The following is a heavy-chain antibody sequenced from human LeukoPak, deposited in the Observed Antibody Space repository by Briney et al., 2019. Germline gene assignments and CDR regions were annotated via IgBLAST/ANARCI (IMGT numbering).Heavy chain of an antibody. CDR1: GGSISSYY. J-gene: IGHJ5*02. Sequence: SETLSLTCTVSGGSISSYYWSWIRQPPGKGPEWIGYIYYSGSTNYNPSLKSRVTISVDTSKNQFSLRLNSVTAADTAVYYCARDSSGWYGGAPYNWFDPWGQGTLVTVSS. CDR2: IYYSGST. V-gene: IGHV4-59*12. CDR3: ARDSSGWYGGAPYNWFDP. D-gene: IGHD6-19*01.